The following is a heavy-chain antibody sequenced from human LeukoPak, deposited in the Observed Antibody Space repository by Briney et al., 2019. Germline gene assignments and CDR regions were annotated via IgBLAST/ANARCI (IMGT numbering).Heavy chain of an antibody. Sequence: SETLSLTCTVSGDSVTHNYWGWIRQPQGKGLEWKGYIYNIGSTKYNPSLKSRVTISVETPKNLFSLKLASVTAADTAVYYCATCRDEFGDYGFTSWGQGTLVTVSS. D-gene: IGHD4-17*01. V-gene: IGHV4-59*02. CDR2: IYNIGST. CDR3: ATCRDEFGDYGFTS. CDR1: GDSVTHNY. J-gene: IGHJ5*02.